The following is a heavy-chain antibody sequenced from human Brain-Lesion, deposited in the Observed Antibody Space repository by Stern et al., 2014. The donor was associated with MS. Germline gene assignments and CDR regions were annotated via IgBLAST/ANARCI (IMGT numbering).Heavy chain of an antibody. CDR2: SDHSGST. CDR3: ARFPASRPHVFDS. V-gene: IGHV4-4*02. Sequence: VQLVESGPGLVKPSGTLSLTCAVSGGSISSSNWWSWVRQSPGKGLEWIGESDHSGSTIYNPSLKSRVTVPVDKSKNPSSLTLRFVPAADTAVYFCARFPASRPHVFDSWGQGTLVTVSS. J-gene: IGHJ4*02. CDR1: GGSISSSNW. D-gene: IGHD6-13*01.